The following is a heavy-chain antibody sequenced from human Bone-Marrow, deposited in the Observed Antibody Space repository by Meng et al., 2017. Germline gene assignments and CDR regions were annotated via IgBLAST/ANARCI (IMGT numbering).Heavy chain of an antibody. V-gene: IGHV3-33*01. CDR3: ARAASFDY. CDR2: IWYDGSNK. Sequence: GRLVGSGGGGVQHGRSLRLFCAASGFTFRSYGMHWVRQAPGKGLEWVAVIWYDGSNKYYADSVKGRFTISRDNSKNTLYLQMNSLRAEDMAVYYCARAASFDYWGQGTLVTVSS. CDR1: GFTFRSYG. J-gene: IGHJ4*02.